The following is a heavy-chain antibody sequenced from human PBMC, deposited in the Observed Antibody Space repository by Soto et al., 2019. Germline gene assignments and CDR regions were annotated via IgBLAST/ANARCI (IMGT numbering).Heavy chain of an antibody. V-gene: IGHV3-7*04. Sequence: GGSLRLACAASGFTFSSYWMSWVRQAPGKGLEWVANIKQDGSEKYYVDSVKGRFTISRDNAKNSLYLQMNSLRAEDTAVYYCARGFPRYNWNDGGYYYYYMDVWGKGTTVTVSS. J-gene: IGHJ6*03. CDR2: IKQDGSEK. D-gene: IGHD1-1*01. CDR3: ARGFPRYNWNDGGYYYYYMDV. CDR1: GFTFSSYW.